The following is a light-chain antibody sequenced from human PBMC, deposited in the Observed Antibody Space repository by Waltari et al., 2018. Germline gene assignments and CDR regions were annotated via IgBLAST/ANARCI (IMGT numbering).Light chain of an antibody. CDR2: VNSDGSH. Sequence: QLVLTQSPSASASLGASVRLTCTLDSGHSSNIIAWHQQQPEKGPRYLMKVNSDGSHRKGDGIPDRFSGSGSGAERYLTISSVQSEDEADYYCQTGGHGTWVFGGGTKLTVL. CDR1: SGHSSNI. J-gene: IGLJ3*02. CDR3: QTGGHGTWV. V-gene: IGLV4-69*01.